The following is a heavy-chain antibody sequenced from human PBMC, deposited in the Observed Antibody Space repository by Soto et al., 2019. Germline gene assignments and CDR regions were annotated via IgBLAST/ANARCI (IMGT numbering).Heavy chain of an antibody. Sequence: QVQLVQSGAEVKKPGSSVKVSCKASGGTFSSYTISWVRKAPGQGLEWMGRIIPILGIANYAQKFQGRVTITADKSTSTAYMALSSLRSEDTAVYYCARDADETYCYFDLWGRGTLVTVSS. J-gene: IGHJ2*01. CDR1: GGTFSSYT. V-gene: IGHV1-69*08. CDR3: ARDADETYCYFDL. CDR2: IIPILGIA.